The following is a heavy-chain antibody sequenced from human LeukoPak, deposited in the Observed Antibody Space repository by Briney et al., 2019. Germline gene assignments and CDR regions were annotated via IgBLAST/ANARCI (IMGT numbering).Heavy chain of an antibody. Sequence: SETLSLTCAVSGYSISSGYYWGWIRQPPGKGLEWMGSIYHSGSTYYNPSLKSRVTISVDTSKNQFSLKLSSVTAADTAVYYCARPTRGYCSGGSCYATPHGWFDPWGQGTLVTVSS. J-gene: IGHJ5*02. CDR2: IYHSGST. CDR3: ARPTRGYCSGGSCYATPHGWFDP. CDR1: GYSISSGYY. V-gene: IGHV4-38-2*01. D-gene: IGHD2-15*01.